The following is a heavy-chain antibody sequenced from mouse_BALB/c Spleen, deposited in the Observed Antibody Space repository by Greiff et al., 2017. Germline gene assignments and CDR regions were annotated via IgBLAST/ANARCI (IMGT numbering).Heavy chain of an antibody. J-gene: IGHJ3*01. D-gene: IGHD2-1*01. V-gene: IGHV1-4*02. Sequence: VQLQESAAELARPGASVKMSCKASGYTFTSYTMHWVKQRPGQGLEWIGYINPSSGYTEYNQKFKDKTTLTADKSSSTAYMQLSSLTSEDSAVYYCATKRPYGNSLAYWGQGTLVTVSA. CDR3: ATKRPYGNSLAY. CDR2: INPSSGYT. CDR1: GYTFTSYT.